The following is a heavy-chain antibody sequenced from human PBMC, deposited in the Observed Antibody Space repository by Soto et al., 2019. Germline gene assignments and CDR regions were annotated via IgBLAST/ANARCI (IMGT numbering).Heavy chain of an antibody. J-gene: IGHJ4*02. Sequence: EVQLVESGGGLVQPGGSLRLSCAASGFTFSSYWMYWVRQAPGKGLVWVSRTNSDGSDTSYADSVKGRFTISRGNAKNTLYLQMNSLRAEDTAVYYCARDRGWSLFDYWGQGTLVTVSS. CDR1: GFTFSSYW. V-gene: IGHV3-74*01. CDR2: TNSDGSDT. CDR3: ARDRGWSLFDY. D-gene: IGHD6-19*01.